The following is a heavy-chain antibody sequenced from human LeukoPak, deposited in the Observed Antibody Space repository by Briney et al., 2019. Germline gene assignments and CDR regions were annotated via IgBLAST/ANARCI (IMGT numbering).Heavy chain of an antibody. CDR2: INPNSGER. CDR3: ASSLISTAGTSFDS. D-gene: IGHD6-13*01. V-gene: IGHV1-2*02. Sequence: ALVKVSCKASGYSFTDYFMHWVRQAPGQGLEWMGWINPNSGERNYAQKYQGRVTLTRDTSISTAYMELSSLISDDTAVYYCASSLISTAGTSFDSWGQGTLVTVSS. CDR1: GYSFTDYF. J-gene: IGHJ4*02.